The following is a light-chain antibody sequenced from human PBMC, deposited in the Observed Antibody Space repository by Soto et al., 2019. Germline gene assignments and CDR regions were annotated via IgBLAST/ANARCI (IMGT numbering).Light chain of an antibody. V-gene: IGLV2-14*01. CDR1: SSDVGGYNY. J-gene: IGLJ2*01. Sequence: QSVLTQPASVSGSPGQSITISCSGTSSDVGGYNYVSWYQQHPGKAPKLMMYEVSNRPSGVSNRFSGSKSDNTASLTISGLQAEDEADFYCSTYTSNLTMIFGGGTNVTVL. CDR2: EVS. CDR3: STYTSNLTMI.